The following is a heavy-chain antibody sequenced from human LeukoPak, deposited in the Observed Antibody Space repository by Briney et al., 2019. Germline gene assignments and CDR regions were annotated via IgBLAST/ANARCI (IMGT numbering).Heavy chain of an antibody. J-gene: IGHJ6*03. Sequence: GGTLRLSCAASGFTFSSYGMSWVRQAPGKGLEWVSAISGSGGSTYYADSVKGRFTISRDNSKNTLYLQMNSLRAEDTAVYYCARVEELRYFDWLLQNRNYYYYYYYMDVWGKGTTVTISS. CDR1: GFTFSSYG. CDR3: ARVEELRYFDWLLQNRNYYYYYYYMDV. D-gene: IGHD3-9*01. CDR2: ISGSGGST. V-gene: IGHV3-23*01.